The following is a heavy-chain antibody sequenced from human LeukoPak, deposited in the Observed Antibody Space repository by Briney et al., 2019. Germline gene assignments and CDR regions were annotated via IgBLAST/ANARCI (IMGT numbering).Heavy chain of an antibody. Sequence: ETLXLTCTVSGGSISSYYWSWIGQPAGKGLEGVGRIYTSGSANYNPSLMSRGTMSVDTSKHQFSLKLSSVTAADTAVYYCARGYDSSGYAYAFDIWGQGTMVTVSS. J-gene: IGHJ3*02. CDR1: GGSISSYY. V-gene: IGHV4-4*07. CDR3: ARGYDSSGYAYAFDI. CDR2: IYTSGSA. D-gene: IGHD3-22*01.